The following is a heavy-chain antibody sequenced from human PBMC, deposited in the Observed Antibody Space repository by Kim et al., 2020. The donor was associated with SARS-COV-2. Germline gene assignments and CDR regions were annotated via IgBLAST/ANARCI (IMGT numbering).Heavy chain of an antibody. J-gene: IGHJ4*02. CDR2: ITKNKDMI. V-gene: IGHV3-9*01. CDR1: GFTFGDYS. CDR3: AKGGGSGTYSGDL. Sequence: GGSLRLSCAGSGFTFGDYSMVWVRQAPGKGLEWVSGITKNKDMIVYVDSVKGRFTISRDNGANSLYLQMNNLRPEDTALYYCAKGGGSGTYSGDLWGQGTLVTLSS. D-gene: IGHD3-10*01.